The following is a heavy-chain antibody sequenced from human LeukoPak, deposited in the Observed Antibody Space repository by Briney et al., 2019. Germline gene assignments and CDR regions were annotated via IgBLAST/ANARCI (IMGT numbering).Heavy chain of an antibody. J-gene: IGHJ6*03. D-gene: IGHD1-1*01. V-gene: IGHV3-7*01. CDR1: GFTFSSYW. Sequence: PGGSLRLSCAASGFTFSSYWMSWVRQAPGKGLEWVANIKQDGSEKYYVDSVKGRFTISRDNSKNTLYLQMSSLRPEDTAVYSCAKVGNWNDVYYYMDVWGKGTTVTISS. CDR3: AKVGNWNDVYYYMDV. CDR2: IKQDGSEK.